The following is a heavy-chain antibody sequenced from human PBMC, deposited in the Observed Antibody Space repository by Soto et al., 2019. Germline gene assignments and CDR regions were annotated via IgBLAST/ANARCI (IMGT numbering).Heavy chain of an antibody. Sequence: ASVKVSCKASGYTFTRSGISWVRQAPGQGLEWMGWISTYNGDTNYAQSLQGRVTMTTDTSTTTAYMELRSLKSDDTAVYYCARVSPSSRAAEPWGQGTLVTVSS. D-gene: IGHD6-13*01. V-gene: IGHV1-18*01. CDR2: ISTYNGDT. CDR3: ARVSPSSRAAEP. J-gene: IGHJ4*02. CDR1: GYTFTRSG.